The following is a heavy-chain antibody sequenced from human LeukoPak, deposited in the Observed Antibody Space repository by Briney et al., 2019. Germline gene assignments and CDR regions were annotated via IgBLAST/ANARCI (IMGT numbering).Heavy chain of an antibody. V-gene: IGHV4-39*01. CDR1: GGSINSNSHY. CDR3: ARHREWLPSPLDY. Sequence: SETLSLTCTVSGGSINSNSHYWGWIRQPPGKGLEWIGTIFYSGNTYYNPSLKSRVTISVDTSKNQFSLKLSSLNAADTAVYYCARHREWLPSPLDYWGQGTLVTVSS. CDR2: IFYSGNT. D-gene: IGHD5-18*01. J-gene: IGHJ4*02.